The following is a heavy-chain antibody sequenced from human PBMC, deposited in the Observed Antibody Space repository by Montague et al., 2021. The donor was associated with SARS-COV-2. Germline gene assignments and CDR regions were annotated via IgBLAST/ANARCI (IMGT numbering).Heavy chain of an antibody. CDR2: ISYTGST. Sequence: SETLSLTCSVSGDSMSGSNSYWGWIRQPPGKGLESIGSISYTGSTSYNASLKGRATMSVDTSKNEFSLRLSSVTASDTAVYYCARLYIQKTLVGASRRRWFDPWGQGTLVTVSS. CDR3: ARLYIQKTLVGASRRRWFDP. J-gene: IGHJ5*02. D-gene: IGHD1-26*01. CDR1: GDSMSGSNSY. V-gene: IGHV4-39*01.